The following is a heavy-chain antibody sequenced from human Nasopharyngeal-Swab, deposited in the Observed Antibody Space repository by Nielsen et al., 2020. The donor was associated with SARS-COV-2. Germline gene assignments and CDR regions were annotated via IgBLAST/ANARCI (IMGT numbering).Heavy chain of an antibody. D-gene: IGHD6-13*01. J-gene: IGHJ4*02. CDR2: TYYRSKWYN. V-gene: IGHV6-1*01. CDR3: AREPGGAAAGPLFDY. Sequence: WIRQSPSRGLEWLGRTYYRSKWYNDYAVSVKSRITINPDTSKNQFSLQPNSVTPEDTAVYYCAREPGGAAAGPLFDYWGQGTLVTVSS.